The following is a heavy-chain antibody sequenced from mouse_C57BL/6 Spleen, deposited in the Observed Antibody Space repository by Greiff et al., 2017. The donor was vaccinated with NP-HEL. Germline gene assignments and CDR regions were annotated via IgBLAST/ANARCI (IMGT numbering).Heavy chain of an antibody. CDR3: ARYRYYGRDYYAMDY. Sequence: EVKVVESGGGLVQPGGSLSLSCAASGFTFTDYYMSWVRQPPGKALEWLGFIRNKANGYTTEYSASVKGRFTISRDNSQSILYLQMNALRAEDSATYYCARYRYYGRDYYAMDYWGQGTSVTVSS. CDR1: GFTFTDYY. D-gene: IGHD1-1*01. V-gene: IGHV7-3*01. CDR2: IRNKANGYTT. J-gene: IGHJ4*01.